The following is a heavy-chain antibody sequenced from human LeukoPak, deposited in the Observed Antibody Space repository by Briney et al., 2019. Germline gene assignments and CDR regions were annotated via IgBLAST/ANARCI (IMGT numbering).Heavy chain of an antibody. V-gene: IGHV1-8*01. CDR3: PRGGRLIDAFDI. Sequence: ASVKVSCKASGYTFTSYDINWVRQATGQGLEWMGWMNPNSGNTGYAQKFQGRVTMTRNTSISTAYMELSSLRSEDTAVYYCPRGGRLIDAFDIWGQGTMVTVSS. J-gene: IGHJ3*02. CDR1: GYTFTSYD. D-gene: IGHD1-26*01. CDR2: MNPNSGNT.